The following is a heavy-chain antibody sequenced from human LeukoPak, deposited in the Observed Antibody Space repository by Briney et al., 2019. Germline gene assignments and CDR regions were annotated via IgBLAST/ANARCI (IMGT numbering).Heavy chain of an antibody. D-gene: IGHD3-22*01. Sequence: PGASVKVSCKPSGGTFSSSALSWVRQAPGQGLEWMGGIIPILNITYNAQKLQDRVTITADKSSRIAYMELRSLKSDDTAVYYCASLKNYYDSSDYLVTDAFDIWGQGTMVTVSS. J-gene: IGHJ3*02. CDR2: IIPILNIT. V-gene: IGHV1-69*10. CDR1: GGTFSSSA. CDR3: ASLKNYYDSSDYLVTDAFDI.